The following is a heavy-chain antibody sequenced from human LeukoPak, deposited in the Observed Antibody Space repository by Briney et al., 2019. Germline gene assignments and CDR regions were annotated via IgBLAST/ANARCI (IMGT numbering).Heavy chain of an antibody. V-gene: IGHV3-23*01. Sequence: PGGSLRLSCAASGFTFSSYAMSWVREAPGKGLEWVSAISGSGGTTYYADSVKGRVTISRDNSKNTLYLQMNSLRAEDTAVYYCAKSAAAGGGFDYWGQGTLVTVSS. CDR2: ISGSGGTT. CDR1: GFTFSSYA. CDR3: AKSAAAGGGFDY. J-gene: IGHJ4*02. D-gene: IGHD6-13*01.